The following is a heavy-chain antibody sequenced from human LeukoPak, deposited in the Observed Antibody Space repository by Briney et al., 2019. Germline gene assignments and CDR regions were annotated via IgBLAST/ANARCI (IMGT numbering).Heavy chain of an antibody. D-gene: IGHD1-14*01. Sequence: GGSLRLSCAASGFSFSSYEMNWVRHAPGRGVEWVSYIGNTGRTIYYVDSVKGRFTVSRDNAKNSLNLQMNSLRAEDMVIYYCVRGDRYFFDYWGQGTLVTVSS. CDR1: GFSFSSYE. CDR3: VRGDRYFFDY. J-gene: IGHJ4*02. CDR2: IGNTGRTI. V-gene: IGHV3-48*03.